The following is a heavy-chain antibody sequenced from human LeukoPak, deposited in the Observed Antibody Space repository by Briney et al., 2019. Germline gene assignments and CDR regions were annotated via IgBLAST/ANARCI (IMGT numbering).Heavy chain of an antibody. CDR1: GFTFSSYS. CDR2: ISSSSSYI. D-gene: IGHD3-22*01. V-gene: IGHV3-21*01. Sequence: PGGSLRLSCAASGFTFSSYSMNWVRQAPGKGLEWVSSISSSSSYIHYADSVKGRFTISRDNAKNSLYLQMNSLRAEDTAVYYCARDQSSGQYFQHWGQGTLVTVSS. J-gene: IGHJ1*01. CDR3: ARDQSSGQYFQH.